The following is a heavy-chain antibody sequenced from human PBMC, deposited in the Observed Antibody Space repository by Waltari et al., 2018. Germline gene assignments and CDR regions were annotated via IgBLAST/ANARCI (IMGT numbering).Heavy chain of an antibody. CDR2: IYTSGST. V-gene: IGHV4-61*02. J-gene: IGHJ6*02. CDR1: GGSISSGSYY. D-gene: IGHD3-10*01. CDR3: ARGSHNLWCGELLPHNGMDV. Sequence: QVQLQESGPGLVKPSQTLSLTCTVSGGSISSGSYYWSWIRQPAGKGLEWIGRIYTSGSTNHNPSLKSRGTISVDTSKNQFSLKLSSVTAADTAVYYCARGSHNLWCGELLPHNGMDVWGQGTTVTVSS.